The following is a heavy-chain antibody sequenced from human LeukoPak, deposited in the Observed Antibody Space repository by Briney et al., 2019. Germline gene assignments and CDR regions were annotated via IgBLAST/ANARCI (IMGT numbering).Heavy chain of an antibody. CDR3: ARGVVVVPAAMAHWFDP. CDR1: GYTFTGYL. CDR2: IHPNSGGT. D-gene: IGHD2-2*01. Sequence: ASVKVSCKASGYTFTGYLAHWVRQAPGQGLEWMGWIHPNSGGTNFGQKFQGRVTMTRDTSISTAYMELNSLRSDDTAVYYCARGVVVVPAAMAHWFDPWGQGTLVTVSS. V-gene: IGHV1-2*02. J-gene: IGHJ5*02.